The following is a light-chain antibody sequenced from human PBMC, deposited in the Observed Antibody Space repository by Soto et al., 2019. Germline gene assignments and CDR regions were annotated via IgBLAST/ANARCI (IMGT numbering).Light chain of an antibody. J-gene: IGLJ1*01. CDR3: SSSTSSRTPYV. V-gene: IGLV2-14*01. Sequence: QSVLTQPASVSGSHGQSITLACTGTSSDVGGSNYVSWYQPHPVQATKLMIYDVTNRPSGVFDRFSGSKSGNTASLTISGLQAKNEAYCYCSSSTSSRTPYVFGTGNKGTVL. CDR2: DVT. CDR1: SSDVGGSNY.